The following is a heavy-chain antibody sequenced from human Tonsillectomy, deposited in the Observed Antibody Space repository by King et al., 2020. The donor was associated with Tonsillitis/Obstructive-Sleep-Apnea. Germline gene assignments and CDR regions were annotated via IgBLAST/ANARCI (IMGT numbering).Heavy chain of an antibody. CDR1: GGSISSSNYY. Sequence: QLQESGPVLVEPSESLSLTCTVSGGSISSSNYYWAWIRQSPRKGLEWIGGIHYSGNTYYNPSLQSRVTLSVDTSKNQYSLTVTSVTAADTAVYYCARPYSGYTSGFDLWGQGTLVTVSS. D-gene: IGHD5-18*01. J-gene: IGHJ4*02. V-gene: IGHV4-39*01. CDR2: IHYSGNT. CDR3: ARPYSGYTSGFDL.